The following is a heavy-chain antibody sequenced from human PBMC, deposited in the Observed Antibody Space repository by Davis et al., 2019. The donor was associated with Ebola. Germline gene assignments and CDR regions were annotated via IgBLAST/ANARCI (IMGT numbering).Heavy chain of an antibody. J-gene: IGHJ6*02. V-gene: IGHV3-33*01. CDR1: GFTFSSYG. D-gene: IGHD4-17*01. Sequence: GGSLRLSCAASGFTFSSYGMHWVRQAPGKGLEWVAVIWYDGSNKYYADSVKGRFTISRDNSKNTLYLQMNSLRAEETAVYYCAREMTTVTTLYYYGMDVWGQGTTVTVSS. CDR3: AREMTTVTTLYYYGMDV. CDR2: IWYDGSNK.